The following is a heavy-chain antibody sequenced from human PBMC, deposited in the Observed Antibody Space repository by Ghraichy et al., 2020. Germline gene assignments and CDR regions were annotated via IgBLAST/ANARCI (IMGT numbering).Heavy chain of an antibody. V-gene: IGHV1-18*04. CDR2: INTDNGYT. J-gene: IGHJ4*02. Sequence: ASVKVSRKASGYTFTTNGFTWVRQAPGQGLEWMGYINTDNGYTHYAQKFQGRLTLTTDTSSTTAYMELRSLRSDDTAVYYCARDRSSIYDFWGQGTLVTVSS. CDR1: GYTFTTNG. CDR3: ARDRSSIYDF. D-gene: IGHD2-2*01.